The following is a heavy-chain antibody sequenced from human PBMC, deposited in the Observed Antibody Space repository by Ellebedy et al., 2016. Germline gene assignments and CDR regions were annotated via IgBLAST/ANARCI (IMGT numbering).Heavy chain of an antibody. Sequence: GESLKISCATSGFTFTSYYMTWVRQAPGKGLEWLSSISTTSNYIYYADSVKGRFTISRDNANNSVSLQMDSLRAEDTAVYYCARETSGVGLVWRVFDHWGHGALVTVSS. CDR3: ARETSGVGLVWRVFDH. CDR1: GFTFTSYY. J-gene: IGHJ4*01. CDR2: ISTTSNYI. V-gene: IGHV3-21*01. D-gene: IGHD3/OR15-3a*01.